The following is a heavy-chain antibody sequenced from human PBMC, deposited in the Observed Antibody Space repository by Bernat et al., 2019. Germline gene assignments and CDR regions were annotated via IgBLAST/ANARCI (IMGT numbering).Heavy chain of an antibody. CDR2: IYYSGST. D-gene: IGHD3-22*01. V-gene: IGHV4-39*01. CDR3: ARTVSGSDAFDI. Sequence: QLQLQESGPGLVKPSETLSLTCTVSGGSISSSSYYWGWIRQPPGKGLEWIGSIYYSGSTYYNPSPKSRVTISVDTSKNQFSLKLSSVTAADTDVYYCARTVSGSDAFDIWGQGTMVTVSS. J-gene: IGHJ3*02. CDR1: GGSISSSSYY.